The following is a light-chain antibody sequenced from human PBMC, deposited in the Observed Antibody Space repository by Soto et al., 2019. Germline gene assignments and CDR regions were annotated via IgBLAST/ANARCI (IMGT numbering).Light chain of an antibody. CDR3: GTWDSSLSAAYV. Sequence: QSVLTQPPSVSAAPGQKVTISCSGSSSNIGNNYVSWYQQLPGTAPKLLIYENNKRPSGIPDRFSGSKSGTSATLGITGLQTGDEADYYCGTWDSSLSAAYVFGTRTKLTVL. CDR1: SSNIGNNY. CDR2: ENN. V-gene: IGLV1-51*02. J-gene: IGLJ1*01.